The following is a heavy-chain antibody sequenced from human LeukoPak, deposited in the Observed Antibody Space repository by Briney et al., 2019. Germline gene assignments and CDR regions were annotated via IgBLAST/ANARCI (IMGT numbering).Heavy chain of an antibody. CDR2: VSGSGSTK. CDR1: GFTFSSFT. D-gene: IGHD2/OR15-2a*01. Sequence: PGGSLRLSCAASGFTFSSFTMNWVRQAPGKGLEWVSYVSGSGSTKYYADSVKGRFTISRDNGKNSLYLQMSSLRDEDTAVYYCAKVVAGNIDYYFDYWGQGILVAVSS. V-gene: IGHV3-48*02. CDR3: AKVVAGNIDYYFDY. J-gene: IGHJ4*02.